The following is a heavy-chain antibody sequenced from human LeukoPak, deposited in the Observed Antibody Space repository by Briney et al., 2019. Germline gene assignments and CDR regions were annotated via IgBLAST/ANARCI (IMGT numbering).Heavy chain of an antibody. J-gene: IGHJ4*02. CDR3: ATEDTAMISFDY. Sequence: GASVTVSCKVSGYTLTELSMHWVRQAPGKGPEWMGGLDPEDGETIYAQKFQGRVTLTEDTSTDTAYMELSSLRSEDTAVYYCATEDTAMISFDYWGQGTLVTVSS. CDR2: LDPEDGET. CDR1: GYTLTELS. V-gene: IGHV1-24*01. D-gene: IGHD5-18*01.